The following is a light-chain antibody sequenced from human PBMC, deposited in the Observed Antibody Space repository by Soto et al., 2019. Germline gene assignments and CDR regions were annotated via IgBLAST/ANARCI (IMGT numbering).Light chain of an antibody. Sequence: QSVLTQPASVSGSPGQSITISCTGTSGDIGSYNRVSWYQQHPGKAPKLIIYEVTDRPSGVSNRFSGSKSGNTASLTISGLQAEDEAGYYCSSYTNINTRAGVFGTGTKVTVL. CDR2: EVT. CDR3: SSYTNINTRAGV. V-gene: IGLV2-14*01. J-gene: IGLJ1*01. CDR1: SGDIGSYNR.